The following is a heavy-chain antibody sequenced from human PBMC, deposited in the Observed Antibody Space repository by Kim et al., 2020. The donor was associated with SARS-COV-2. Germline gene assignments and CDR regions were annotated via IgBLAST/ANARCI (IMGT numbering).Heavy chain of an antibody. CDR1: GFTFSSYA. J-gene: IGHJ4*02. V-gene: IGHV3-23*01. Sequence: GGSLRLSCAASGFTFSSYAMSWVRQAPGKGLEWVSAISGSGGSTYYADSVKGRFTISRDNSKNTLYLQMNSLRAEDTAVYYCAKDELNCSSTSCYLTLFDYWGQGTLVTVSS. D-gene: IGHD2-2*01. CDR2: ISGSGGST. CDR3: AKDELNCSSTSCYLTLFDY.